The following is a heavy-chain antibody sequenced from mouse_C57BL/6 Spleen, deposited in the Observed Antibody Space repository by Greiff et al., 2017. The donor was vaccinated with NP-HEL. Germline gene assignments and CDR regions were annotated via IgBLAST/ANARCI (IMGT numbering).Heavy chain of an antibody. CDR3: ARGGRDWYFDV. V-gene: IGHV1-22*01. Sequence: EVQLQQSGPELVKPGASVKMSCKASGYTFTDYNMHWVKQSHGKSLEWIGYINPNNGGTSSNQKFKGKATLTVITSSSTAYMELRSLTSEDSAVYYCARGGRDWYFDVWGTGTTVTVSS. J-gene: IGHJ1*03. CDR1: GYTFTDYN. CDR2: INPNNGGT.